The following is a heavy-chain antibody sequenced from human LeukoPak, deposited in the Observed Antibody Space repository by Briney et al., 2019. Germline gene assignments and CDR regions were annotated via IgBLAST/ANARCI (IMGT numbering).Heavy chain of an antibody. D-gene: IGHD6-13*01. CDR3: ATTGYSSRNY. CDR2: IGTIGDT. CDR1: GFTFSSSD. V-gene: IGHV3-13*01. Sequence: GGSLRLSCAASGFTFSSSDMHWVRQPTGKGLEWVSAIGTIGDTYYPGSVKGRFTISRENAKHTLYLQMTSLRAGDTAVYYCATTGYSSRNYWGQGTLVTVSS. J-gene: IGHJ4*02.